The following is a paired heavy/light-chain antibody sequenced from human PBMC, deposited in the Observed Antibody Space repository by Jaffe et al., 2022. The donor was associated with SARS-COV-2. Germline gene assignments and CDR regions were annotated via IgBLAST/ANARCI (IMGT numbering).Light chain of an antibody. Sequence: DVVMTQSPLSLPVTLGQPASISCRSSQSLVYSDGNTYLNWFQQRPGQSPRRLIYKVSNRDSGVPDRFSGSGSGTDFTLKISRVEAEDVGVYYCMQGTHWPWTFGQGTKVEIK. V-gene: IGKV2-30*01. CDR3: MQGTHWPWT. J-gene: IGKJ1*01. CDR1: QSLVYSDGNTY. CDR2: KVS.
Heavy chain of an antibody. CDR2: ISSSGSTI. CDR3: ASHGEPYYYYGMDV. CDR1: GFTFSDYY. V-gene: IGHV3-11*01. Sequence: QVQLVESGGGLVKPGGSLRLSCAASGFTFSDYYMSWIRQAPGKGLEWVSYISSSGSTIYYADSVKGRFTISRDNAKNSLYLQMNSLRAEDTAVYYCASHGEPYYYYGMDVWGQGTTVTVS. J-gene: IGHJ6*02. D-gene: IGHD3-10*01.